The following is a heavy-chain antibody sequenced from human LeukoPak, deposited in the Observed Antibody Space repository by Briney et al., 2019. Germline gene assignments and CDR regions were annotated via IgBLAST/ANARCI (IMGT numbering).Heavy chain of an antibody. CDR2: INPNTGDT. Sequence: GASVNVSFTASGYTFTVYYLEWVRQAPGQGLEWLGRINPNTGDTNFARKFQGRVTMTRDTSISTAYMALSRLRSDDTAMYYCARFDYDLWSGAEYWGQGTPVTVSS. J-gene: IGHJ4*02. CDR3: ARFDYDLWSGAEY. D-gene: IGHD3-3*01. CDR1: GYTFTVYY. V-gene: IGHV1-2*06.